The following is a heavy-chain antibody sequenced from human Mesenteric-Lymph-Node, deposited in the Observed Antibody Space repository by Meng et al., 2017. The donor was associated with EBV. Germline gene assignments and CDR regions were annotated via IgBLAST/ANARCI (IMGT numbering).Heavy chain of an antibody. CDR1: GGSISSSNW. D-gene: IGHD5-18*01. J-gene: IGHJ4*02. V-gene: IGHV4-4*02. CDR3: ARVGYNYVYYFDY. CDR2: VYHSGSA. Sequence: VQVQDSGPGLVKPSGTLSLTCAVSGGSISSSNWWSWVRQPPGKGLEWIGEVYHSGSANYNPSLKSRVTISVDKSKNQFSLNLSSVTAADTAVYYCARVGYNYVYYFDYWGQGTLVTVSS.